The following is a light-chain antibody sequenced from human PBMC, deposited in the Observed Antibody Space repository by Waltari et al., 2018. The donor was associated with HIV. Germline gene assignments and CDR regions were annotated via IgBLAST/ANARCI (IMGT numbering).Light chain of an antibody. CDR3: QQCNNWPIT. Sequence: SPATLSVSPGDRAILSCRASQSVSNHLAWYQQKPGQAPRLLVYRASTRAAGIPARFSGSWSGTDFTLTISSLQAEDFAVYFCQQCNNWPITFGQGTRLEIK. CDR1: QSVSNH. V-gene: IGKV3-15*01. CDR2: RAS. J-gene: IGKJ5*01.